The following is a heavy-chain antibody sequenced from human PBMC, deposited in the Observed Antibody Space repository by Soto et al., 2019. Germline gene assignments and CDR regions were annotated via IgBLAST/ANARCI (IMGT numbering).Heavy chain of an antibody. CDR1: GGSVTNSSYY. CDR2: VYYRGRS. D-gene: IGHD4-17*01. J-gene: IGHJ4*02. V-gene: IGHV4-39*01. Sequence: SETLSLTCTVSGGSVTNSSYYWGWIRQSPGKGLEWIGSVYYRGRSYSKSSVKSRVTISVDTSKNQFSLNFNSVTASETALYYVVSQRTTVLTQACFDYWGPGALVTVSS. CDR3: VSQRTTVLTQACFDY.